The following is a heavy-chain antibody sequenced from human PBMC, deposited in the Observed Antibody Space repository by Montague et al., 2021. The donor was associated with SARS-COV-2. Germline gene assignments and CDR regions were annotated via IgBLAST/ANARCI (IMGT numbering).Heavy chain of an antibody. CDR1: GGSLRTYS. CDR3: ARLGDGVVPSPILGVGPYYSYYYMDV. V-gene: IGHV4-34*01. CDR2: IHHGGST. D-gene: IGHD3-10*01. J-gene: IGHJ6*03. Sequence: ETLSLTRAVHGGSLRTYSWNWIRQPPGKGLEWIGEIHHGGSTNYNPSLKSRVTISADTSKNQFSLKLTSVAAADTAVYYCARLGDGVVPSPILGVGPYYSYYYMDVWGKGTTVTVSS.